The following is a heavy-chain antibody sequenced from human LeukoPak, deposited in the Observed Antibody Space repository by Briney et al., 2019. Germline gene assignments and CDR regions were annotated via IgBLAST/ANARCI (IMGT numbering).Heavy chain of an antibody. D-gene: IGHD1-14*01. CDR3: ARHLPHTTTDYYFDY. J-gene: IGHJ4*02. V-gene: IGHV3-21*01. Sequence: GGSLRLSCAASGFTFSSYSMTWVRQAPGKGLGWVSSISSSSAFIYYAASVKGRFTISRDNAKNSLYLQMNSLRAEDTAEYYCARHLPHTTTDYYFDYWGQGTLVTVSS. CDR1: GFTFSSYS. CDR2: ISSSSAFI.